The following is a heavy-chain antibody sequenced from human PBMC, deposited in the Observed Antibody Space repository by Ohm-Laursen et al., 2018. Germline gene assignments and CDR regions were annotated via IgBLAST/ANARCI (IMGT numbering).Heavy chain of an antibody. CDR3: ARDFSLDTSLVLGI. J-gene: IGHJ4*02. D-gene: IGHD5-18*01. CDR1: RGSISSYC. Sequence: SQTLSLTCTVSRGSISSYCWHWVRQPPGKGLEWIGYVYYNGNTNFNPSLKSRVTMSVDTSQNHFSLMLSSVTAADTDVYYCARDFSLDTSLVLGIWGPGTLVTVSS. V-gene: IGHV4-59*01. CDR2: VYYNGNT.